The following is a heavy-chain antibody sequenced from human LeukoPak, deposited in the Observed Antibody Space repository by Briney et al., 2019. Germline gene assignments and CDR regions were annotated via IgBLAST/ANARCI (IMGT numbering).Heavy chain of an antibody. J-gene: IGHJ5*02. V-gene: IGHV1-69*06. Sequence: ASVKVSCKASGGTFSSYAISWVRQAPGQGLEWMGGIIPIFGTANYAQKFQGRVTITADKSTSTAYMELSRLRSDDTAVYYCARDGWPFNYDVLPGYVNWFDPWGQGTLVTVSS. CDR1: GGTFSSYA. CDR2: IIPIFGTA. CDR3: ARDGWPFNYDVLPGYVNWFDP. D-gene: IGHD3-9*01.